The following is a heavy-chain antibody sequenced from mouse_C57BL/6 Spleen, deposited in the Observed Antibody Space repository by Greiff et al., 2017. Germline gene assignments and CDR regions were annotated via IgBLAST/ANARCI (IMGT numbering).Heavy chain of an antibody. D-gene: IGHD1-1*01. Sequence: EVQRVESGPGLVKPSQSLSLTCSVTGYSITSGYFGNWIRQFPGNKLEWMGYISYDGSNNYNPSLKNRISITSDTSKNQFFLKLNSVTTEDTATXYCARALITTAHFAYWGQGTLVTVSA. J-gene: IGHJ3*01. CDR3: ARALITTAHFAY. V-gene: IGHV3-6*01. CDR2: ISYDGSN. CDR1: GYSITSGYF.